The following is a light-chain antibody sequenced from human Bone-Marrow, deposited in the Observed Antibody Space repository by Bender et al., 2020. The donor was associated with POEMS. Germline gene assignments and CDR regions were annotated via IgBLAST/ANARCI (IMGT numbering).Light chain of an antibody. J-gene: IGLJ1*01. CDR3: KSYTSSSTTYV. CDR1: SSDVGSYNL. Sequence: QSALTQPASVSGSPGQSITISCTGTSSDVGSYNLVSWYQQHPGKAPKLMIYEGSKRPSGVSNRFSGSKSGNTASLTISGLQAEDEADYYCKSYTSSSTTYVFGTGTKVTVL. CDR2: EGS. V-gene: IGLV2-14*02.